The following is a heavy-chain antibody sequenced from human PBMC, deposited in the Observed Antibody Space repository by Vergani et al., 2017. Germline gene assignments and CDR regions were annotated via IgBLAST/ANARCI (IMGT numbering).Heavy chain of an antibody. V-gene: IGHV3-74*01. Sequence: EVELVESGGGLVQPGGSLRLSCAASGFTFNVYWMHWARQVPGKGLVWVSGMNGDGDTISYADSVKGRFTISRDNAKNTLCLQMNSLRAEDTAVYYCAIARKFRFGVVWENWFDPWGKGTLVTVSS. J-gene: IGHJ5*02. D-gene: IGHD3-3*01. CDR2: MNGDGDTI. CDR3: AIARKFRFGVVWENWFDP. CDR1: GFTFNVYW.